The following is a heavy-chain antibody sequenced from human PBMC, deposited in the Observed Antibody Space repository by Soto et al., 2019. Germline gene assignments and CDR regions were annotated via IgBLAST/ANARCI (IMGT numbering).Heavy chain of an antibody. D-gene: IGHD3-10*01. CDR3: ARGLERPRSLWYGSGNDENNWFDP. V-gene: IGHV4-59*01. Sequence: PSETLSLTCTVSGGSISSYYWSWIRQPPGKGLEWIGYIYYSGSTNYNPSLKSRVTISVDTSKNQFSLKLSSVTAADTAVYYCARGLERPRSLWYGSGNDENNWFDPWGQGTLVTVSS. J-gene: IGHJ5*02. CDR2: IYYSGST. CDR1: GGSISSYY.